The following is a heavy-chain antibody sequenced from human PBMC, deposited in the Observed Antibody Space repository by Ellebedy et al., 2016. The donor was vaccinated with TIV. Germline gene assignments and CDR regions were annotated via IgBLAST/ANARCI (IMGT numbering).Heavy chain of an antibody. D-gene: IGHD3-16*01. V-gene: IGHV4-39*01. CDR3: ARHYENSYYAMDV. CDR2: IYHSGIT. Sequence: MPSETLSLTCTVSGSSISSSSHYWGWIRQPPGKGLEWIGSIYHSGITYYNPSLKSRVIISVDTSKNQFSLKLNSVTAADTAIYYCARHYENSYYAMDVWGQGTTVTVSS. CDR1: GSSISSSSHY. J-gene: IGHJ6*02.